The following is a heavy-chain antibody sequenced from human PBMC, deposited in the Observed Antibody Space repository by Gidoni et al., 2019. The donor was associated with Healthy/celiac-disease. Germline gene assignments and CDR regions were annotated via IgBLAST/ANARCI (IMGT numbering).Heavy chain of an antibody. J-gene: IGHJ4*02. CDR3: ARDKGWGPTVYYFDY. Sequence: EVQLVESGGGLVQPGGDLRLSCAASGSTFSSDSMNWVRQAPGKGLEWVSYISSSSSTIYYADSVKGRFTISRDNAKNSLYLQMNSLRAEDTAVYYCARDKGWGPTVYYFDYWGPGTLVTVSS. D-gene: IGHD7-27*01. CDR1: GSTFSSDS. V-gene: IGHV3-48*01. CDR2: ISSSSSTI.